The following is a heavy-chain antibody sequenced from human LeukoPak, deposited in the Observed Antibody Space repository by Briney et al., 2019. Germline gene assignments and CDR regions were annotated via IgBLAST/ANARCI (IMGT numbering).Heavy chain of an antibody. CDR3: ARGGPFYSNYQRASLGY. CDR1: GYTFTSYD. V-gene: IGHV1-8*01. J-gene: IGHJ4*02. Sequence: ASVKVSCKAPGYTFTSYDISWVRQATGQGLEWMGWMNPNSGNTGYAQKFQGRVTMTRNTSISTAYMELSSLRSEDTAVYYCARGGPFYSNYQRASLGYWGQGTLVTVSS. CDR2: MNPNSGNT. D-gene: IGHD4-11*01.